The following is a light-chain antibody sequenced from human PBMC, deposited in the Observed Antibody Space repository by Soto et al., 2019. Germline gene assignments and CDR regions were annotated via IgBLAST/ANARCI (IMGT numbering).Light chain of an antibody. Sequence: EIVLTQSPGTLSLSPGERATLSCRASQRVSSNYLAWYQQKPGQAPRLLMYGVSSRATGIPDRFSGSGSGTDFTLTISRLEPEDFAVYYCLQYGSSPWTFGQGTKVAIK. V-gene: IGKV3-20*01. CDR3: LQYGSSPWT. CDR1: QRVSSNY. CDR2: GVS. J-gene: IGKJ1*01.